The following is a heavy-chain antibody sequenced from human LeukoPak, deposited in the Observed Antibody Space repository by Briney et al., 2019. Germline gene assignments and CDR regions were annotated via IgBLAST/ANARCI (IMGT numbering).Heavy chain of an antibody. V-gene: IGHV3-48*01. J-gene: IGHJ5*02. D-gene: IGHD5-12*01. CDR2: ITLSSSTI. Sequence: GGSLRLSCAASGFTFSNYNMNWVRQAPGKGLEWVSYITLSSSTIYYADSVKGRFTIPRDNAKNSLSLQMNSLRAEDTAVYYCAKDLRGYSGYGNNWFDPWGQGTLVTISS. CDR3: AKDLRGYSGYGNNWFDP. CDR1: GFTFSNYN.